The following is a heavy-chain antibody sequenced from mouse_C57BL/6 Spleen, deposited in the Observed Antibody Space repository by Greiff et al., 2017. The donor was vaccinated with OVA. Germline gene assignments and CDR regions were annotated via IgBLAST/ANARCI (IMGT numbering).Heavy chain of an antibody. CDR3: ARKANIGIGSSWYFDV. V-gene: IGHV2-2*01. CDR1: GFSLTSYG. CDR2: IWSGGST. D-gene: IGHD1-1*01. J-gene: IGHJ1*03. Sequence: QVQLQQSGPGLVQPSQCLSITCTVSGFSLTSYGVHWVRQSPGQGLEWLGVIWSGGSTDYNAAFISSLTISKDNSKCQVFFKMNSLQADDRAIYYWARKANIGIGSSWYFDVWGTGTTVTVSS.